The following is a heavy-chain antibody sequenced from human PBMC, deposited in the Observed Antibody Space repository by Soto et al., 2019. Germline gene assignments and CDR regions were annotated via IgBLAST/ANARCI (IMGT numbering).Heavy chain of an antibody. J-gene: IGHJ5*02. D-gene: IGHD6-19*01. CDR2: ISGSGGST. CDR3: ALQQAVAGTTNWFDP. Sequence: EVQLLESGGGLVQPGGSLRLSCAASGFTFSAYAMSRVRQAPGKGLEWVSAISGSGGSTYYADSVKGRFTISRDNSKNTLYLQMNSLRAEDTAVYYCALQQAVAGTTNWFDPWGQGTLVTVSS. CDR1: GFTFSAYA. V-gene: IGHV3-23*01.